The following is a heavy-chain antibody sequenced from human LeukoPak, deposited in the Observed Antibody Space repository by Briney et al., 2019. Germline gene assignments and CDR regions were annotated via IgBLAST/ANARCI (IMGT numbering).Heavy chain of an antibody. J-gene: IGHJ5*02. CDR3: VRWGYCGGDCYPFDP. CDR1: GGTFSSYT. V-gene: IGHV1-69*02. CDR2: IIPILGIA. D-gene: IGHD2-21*01. Sequence: GASVKVSCKASGGTFSSYTISWVRQAPGQGLEWMGRIIPILGIANYAQKFQGRVTITADKSTSTAYMELSNLRSEDTAVYYCVRWGYCGGDCYPFDPWGQGTLVTVSS.